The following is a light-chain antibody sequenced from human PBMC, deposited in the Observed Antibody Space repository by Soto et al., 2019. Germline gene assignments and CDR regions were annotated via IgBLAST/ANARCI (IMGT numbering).Light chain of an antibody. CDR2: DVR. V-gene: IGLV2-14*03. J-gene: IGLJ1*01. CDR1: SSDLGTYNY. CDR3: FPPTTKIGRHV. Sequence: QSALTQPASVSGSPGQSITISCSGTSSDLGTYNYVSWYQQHPDTPPKLIIYDVRNRPSGVSDRFSGSKSGATVSLIISNPRAEDGGVYYCFPPTTKIGRHVLGPGTTLTAL.